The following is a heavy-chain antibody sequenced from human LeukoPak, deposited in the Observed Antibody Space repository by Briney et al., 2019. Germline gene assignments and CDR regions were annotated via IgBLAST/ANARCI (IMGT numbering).Heavy chain of an antibody. CDR3: VRVGGYSSGCFDY. D-gene: IGHD6-19*01. CDR2: INTDGSST. CDR1: GFTFSSYW. Sequence: GGSLRLSCAASGFTFSSYWMHWVRQAPGKGLVWVSRINTDGSSTTYADSVKGRFTISRDNAKGTLYLQMNSLRAEDTAVYYCVRVGGYSSGCFDYWGQGILVTVSS. J-gene: IGHJ4*02. V-gene: IGHV3-74*01.